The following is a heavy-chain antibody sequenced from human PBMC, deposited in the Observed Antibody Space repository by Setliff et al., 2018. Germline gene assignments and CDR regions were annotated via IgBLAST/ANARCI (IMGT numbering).Heavy chain of an antibody. J-gene: IGHJ5*02. V-gene: IGHV4-61*09. CDR1: GGSISSGSYY. CDR3: VTAASARSRWYDMGWFDP. Sequence: ASETLSLTCTVSGGSISSGSYYWTWIRQPAGKGLEWIGHFYTSGVTSYNPSLKSRVTISVDTSKNQFSLKLSSVTAADTAVYYCVTAASARSRWYDMGWFDPWG. D-gene: IGHD3-22*01. CDR2: FYTSGVT.